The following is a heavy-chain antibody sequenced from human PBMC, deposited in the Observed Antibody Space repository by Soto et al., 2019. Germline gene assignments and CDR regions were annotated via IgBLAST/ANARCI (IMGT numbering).Heavy chain of an antibody. V-gene: IGHV4-31*03. CDR3: AKRLGQHMPWLGSFDI. Sequence: QVQLQESGPGLVKPSQTLSLTCNVSGGSISSGGYYWSWIRQHPGKGLEWIGYIYYSGSAYYNPSLKSRGNISGSTSINQIFLERSSGTAADTAVYYCAKRLGQHMPWLGSFDIWGQGIKVTVSS. CDR2: IYYSGSA. J-gene: IGHJ3*02. CDR1: GGSISSGGYY. D-gene: IGHD3-22*01.